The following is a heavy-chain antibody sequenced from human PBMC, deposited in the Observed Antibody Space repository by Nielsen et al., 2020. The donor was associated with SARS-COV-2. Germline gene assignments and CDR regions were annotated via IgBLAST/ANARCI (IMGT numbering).Heavy chain of an antibody. CDR2: IWYDGSNK. D-gene: IGHD2-15*01. Sequence: WIRQPPGKGLEWVAVIWYDGSNKYYADSVKGRFTISRDNAKNSLYLQMNSLRAEDTAVYYCARDLGYCSGGSCEGAFDIWGQGTMVTVSS. CDR3: ARDLGYCSGGSCEGAFDI. J-gene: IGHJ3*02. V-gene: IGHV3-33*01.